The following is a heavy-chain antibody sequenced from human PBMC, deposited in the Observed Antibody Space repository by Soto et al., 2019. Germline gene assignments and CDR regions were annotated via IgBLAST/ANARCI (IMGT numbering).Heavy chain of an antibody. CDR1: GGTFSSYA. V-gene: IGHV1-69*12. J-gene: IGHJ4*02. CDR3: ARDRTSRWVATIGGFDY. D-gene: IGHD5-12*01. CDR2: IIPIFGTA. Sequence: QVQLVQSGTEVKKPGSSVKVSCKASGGTFSSYAISWVRQAPGQGLEWMGGIIPIFGTANYAQKFQGRVTITADESTSTAYMELSSLRSEDTAVYYCARDRTSRWVATIGGFDYWGQGTLVTVSS.